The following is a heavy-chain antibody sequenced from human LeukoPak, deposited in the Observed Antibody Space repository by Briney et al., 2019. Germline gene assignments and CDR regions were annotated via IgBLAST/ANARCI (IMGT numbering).Heavy chain of an antibody. Sequence: TGGSLRLSSAASGFTFSSYSMNWVRQAPGKGLEWVSSISSSSSYIYYADSVKGRFTISRDNAKNSLYLQMNSPRAEDTAVYYCARVSWSSGWYVDYWGQGTLVTVSS. J-gene: IGHJ4*02. V-gene: IGHV3-21*01. CDR1: GFTFSSYS. CDR3: ARVSWSSGWYVDY. CDR2: ISSSSSYI. D-gene: IGHD6-19*01.